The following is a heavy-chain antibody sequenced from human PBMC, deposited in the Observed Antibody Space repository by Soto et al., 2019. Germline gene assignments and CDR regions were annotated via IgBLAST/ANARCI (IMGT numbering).Heavy chain of an antibody. J-gene: IGHJ4*02. V-gene: IGHV3-21*04. CDR3: VRGGAARPDY. CDR2: ISSGSSSI. CDR1: GFTLNSYG. D-gene: IGHD6-6*01. Sequence: GGSLRLSCAGFGFTLNSYGMDWVRQAPGKGLEWVAYISSGSSSIWYADSVKGRFTISRDTAKNSLSLQMNGLRVEDTAVYYCVRGGAARPDYWGRGTMVTVSS.